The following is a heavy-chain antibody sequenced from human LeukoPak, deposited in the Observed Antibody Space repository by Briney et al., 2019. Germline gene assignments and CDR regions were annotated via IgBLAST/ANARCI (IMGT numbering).Heavy chain of an antibody. J-gene: IGHJ4*02. V-gene: IGHV3-30*03. CDR3: ARVRWISGIYGDFDS. CDR1: GFTFSSYG. D-gene: IGHD1-26*01. Sequence: GGSLRLSCAASGFTFSSYGMHWVRQAPGKGLEWVAVISYDGSNKYYADSVKGRFTISRDNSKNTLYLQMNSLRAEDTAVYYCARVRWISGIYGDFDSWGRGTLVTVSS. CDR2: ISYDGSNK.